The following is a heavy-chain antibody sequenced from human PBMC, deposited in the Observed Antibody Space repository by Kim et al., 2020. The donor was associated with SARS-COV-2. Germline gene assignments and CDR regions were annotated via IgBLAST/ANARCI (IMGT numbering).Heavy chain of an antibody. CDR2: IIPILGIA. V-gene: IGHV1-69*04. CDR3: ARGIGTTTKPYNYYYMDV. D-gene: IGHD4-17*01. J-gene: IGHJ6*03. Sequence: SVKVSCKASGGTFSSYAISWVRQAPGQGLEWMGRIIPILGIANYAQKFQGRVTITADKSTSTAYMELSSLRSEDTAVYYCARGIGTTTKPYNYYYMDVWGKGTTVTVSS. CDR1: GGTFSSYA.